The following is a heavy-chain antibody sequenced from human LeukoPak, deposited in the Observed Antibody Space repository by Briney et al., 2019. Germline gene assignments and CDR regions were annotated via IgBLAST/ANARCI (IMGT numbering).Heavy chain of an antibody. D-gene: IGHD1-26*01. Sequence: GGSLRLSCAASGFTFSTSWMTWVRQAPGKGLEWVGFIRSKAYGGTTEYAASVKGRFTISRDDSKSIAYLQMNSLKTEDTAVYYCTRDPPGIVGAYWGQGTLVTVSS. CDR1: GFTFSTSW. CDR2: IRSKAYGGTT. J-gene: IGHJ4*02. V-gene: IGHV3-49*04. CDR3: TRDPPGIVGAY.